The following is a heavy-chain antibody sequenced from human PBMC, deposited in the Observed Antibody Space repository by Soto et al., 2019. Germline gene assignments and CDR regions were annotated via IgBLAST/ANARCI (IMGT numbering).Heavy chain of an antibody. CDR1: LFTFDDDA. CDR2: ISWNSGSI. CDR3: AKTHLTRGTNSYLDY. D-gene: IGHD1-26*01. V-gene: IGHV3-9*01. J-gene: IGHJ4*02. Sequence: SLRLSCASSLFTFDDDAIHCVLQAPLNGLEWVSGISWNSGSIGYADSVKGRFTISRDNAKNSLYLQMNSLRAEDTALYYCAKTHLTRGTNSYLDYCGQANLVTVS.